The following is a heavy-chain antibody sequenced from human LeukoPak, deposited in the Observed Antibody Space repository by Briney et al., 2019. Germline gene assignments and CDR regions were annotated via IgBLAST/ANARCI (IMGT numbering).Heavy chain of an antibody. CDR1: GYTFTSYG. J-gene: IGHJ5*02. D-gene: IGHD6-13*01. CDR2: ISAYNGNT. Sequence: ASVKVSCKASGYTFTSYGISWVRQAPGQGLEWMGWISAYNGNTNYAQKLQGRVTMTTDTSTSTAYMELRSLRSDDTAVYYCARLAVYSSSWHKRAVWFDPWGQGTLVTVSS. V-gene: IGHV1-18*01. CDR3: ARLAVYSSSWHKRAVWFDP.